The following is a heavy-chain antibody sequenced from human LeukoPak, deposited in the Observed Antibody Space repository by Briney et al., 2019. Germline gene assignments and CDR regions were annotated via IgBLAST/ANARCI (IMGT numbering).Heavy chain of an antibody. D-gene: IGHD6-19*01. CDR1: GDSVSSNSAA. CDR2: TYYRSKWYN. V-gene: IGHV6-1*01. J-gene: IGHJ4*02. Sequence: PSQTLSLTCALSGDSVSSNSAAWNWIRQSPSRGLEWLGRTYYRSKWYNDYAVSVKRRITINPDTSKNQFSLQLNSVTPEDTAVYYCASQVFVAGTAMGHYPFDYWGQGTLVTVSS. CDR3: ASQVFVAGTAMGHYPFDY.